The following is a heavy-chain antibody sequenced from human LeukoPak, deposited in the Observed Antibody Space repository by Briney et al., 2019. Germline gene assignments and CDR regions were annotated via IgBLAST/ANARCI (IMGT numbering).Heavy chain of an antibody. V-gene: IGHV1-24*01. CDR1: GYTLTELS. CDR3: ATWSHYDFWSGYWFN. Sequence: ASVKVSCKVSGYTLTELSMHWVRQAPGKGLEWMGGFDPEDGETIYAQKFQGRVTMTEDTSTDTAYMELSGLRSEDTAVYYCATWSHYDFWSGYWFNWGQGTLVTVSS. CDR2: FDPEDGET. J-gene: IGHJ4*02. D-gene: IGHD3-3*01.